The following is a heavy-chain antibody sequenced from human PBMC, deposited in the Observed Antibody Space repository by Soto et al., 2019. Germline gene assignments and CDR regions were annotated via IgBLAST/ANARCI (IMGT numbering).Heavy chain of an antibody. CDR1: GFTFSSYA. CDR3: AKGIWFGEFNPFDY. V-gene: IGHV3-23*01. J-gene: IGHJ4*02. Sequence: PGGSLRLSCAASGFTFSSYAMSRVRQAPGKGLEWVSAISGSGGSTYYADSVKGRFTISRDNSKNTLYLQMNSLRAEDTAVYYCAKGIWFGEFNPFDYWGQGTLVTVSS. CDR2: ISGSGGST. D-gene: IGHD3-10*01.